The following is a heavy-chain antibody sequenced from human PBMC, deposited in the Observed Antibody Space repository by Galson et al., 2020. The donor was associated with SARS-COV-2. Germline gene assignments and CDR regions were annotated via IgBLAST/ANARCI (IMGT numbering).Heavy chain of an antibody. D-gene: IGHD4-17*01. CDR3: ARGKGYGDYADVVV. Sequence: ASVKVSCKASGGTFSNYAISWVRQAPGQGLEWMGGILPIFGTGNYAQKFQGRVTMTTDESTTTAYMDLSSLRFDDTAVDYCARGKGYGDYADVVVWGGGTMVTVSA. V-gene: IGHV1-69*05. CDR1: GGTFSNYA. J-gene: IGHJ6*04. CDR2: ILPIFGTG.